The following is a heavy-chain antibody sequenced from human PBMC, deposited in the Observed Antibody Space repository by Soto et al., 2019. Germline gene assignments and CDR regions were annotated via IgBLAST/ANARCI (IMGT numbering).Heavy chain of an antibody. Sequence: GGSLRLSCAASGFTVTTNYMNWVRQAPGKGLEWVSVLYTGGSTYYADSVEGRFTVSRDSSKNTLYLQMNSLRAEDTAVYFCARSRNYSNSHYDALDSWGQGTMVTVSS. J-gene: IGHJ3*02. CDR1: GFTVTTNY. CDR3: ARSRNYSNSHYDALDS. D-gene: IGHD4-4*01. V-gene: IGHV3-53*01. CDR2: LYTGGST.